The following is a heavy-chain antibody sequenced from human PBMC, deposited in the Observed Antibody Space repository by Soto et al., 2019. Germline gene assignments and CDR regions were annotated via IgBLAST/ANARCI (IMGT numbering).Heavy chain of an antibody. CDR1: GFTFSSYG. Sequence: PGGSLSLSCAASGFTFSSYGMHWVRQAPGKGLEWVAVISYDGSNKYYADSVKGRFTISRDNSKNTLYLQMNSLRAEDTAVYYCAKDGGYCISTSCQPTPDDYWGQGTLVTVSS. D-gene: IGHD2-2*03. J-gene: IGHJ4*02. V-gene: IGHV3-30*18. CDR2: ISYDGSNK. CDR3: AKDGGYCISTSCQPTPDDY.